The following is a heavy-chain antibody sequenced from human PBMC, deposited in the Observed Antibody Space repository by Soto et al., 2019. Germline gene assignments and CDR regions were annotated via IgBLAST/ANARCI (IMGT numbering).Heavy chain of an antibody. CDR2: IGRNTNFT. CDR1: GSSFKDYY. J-gene: IGHJ6*02. Sequence: PGGSLRLSCAASGSSFKDYYMTWIRQAPGKGLERVSHIGRNTNFTYDADSERLPFTISRDNANNTLYLQRNTLRVEDTCMYYCARVSVGVAGEALCVGGMDVWGQGTTVTVSS. V-gene: IGHV3-11*03. D-gene: IGHD1-26*01. CDR3: ARVSVGVAGEALCVGGMDV.